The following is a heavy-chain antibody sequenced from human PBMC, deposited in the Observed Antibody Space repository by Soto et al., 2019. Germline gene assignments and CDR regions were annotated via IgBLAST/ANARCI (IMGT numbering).Heavy chain of an antibody. V-gene: IGHV1-69*01. CDR2: IIPIFGTA. J-gene: IGHJ6*04. CDR1: GGTFSSYA. CDR3: ASDIVVVPAAIRIDYYYYGMDV. Sequence: QVQLVQSGAEVKKPGSSVKVSCKASGGTFSSYAISWVRQAPGQGLEWMGGIIPIFGTANYAQKFQGRVTITADESTSTAYMELSSLRSEDTAVYYCASDIVVVPAAIRIDYYYYGMDVWGKGTTVTVSS. D-gene: IGHD2-2*01.